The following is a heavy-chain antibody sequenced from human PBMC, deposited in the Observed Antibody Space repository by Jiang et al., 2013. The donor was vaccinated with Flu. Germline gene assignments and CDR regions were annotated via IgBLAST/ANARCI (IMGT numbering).Heavy chain of an antibody. CDR2: IYYSGST. CDR3: ARHRAYSPSDIVVVPAAIPPFDP. D-gene: IGHD2-2*01. CDR1: GGSISSSSYY. J-gene: IGHJ5*02. V-gene: IGHV4-39*01. Sequence: GPGLVKPSETLSLTCTVSGGSISSSSYYWGWIRQPPGKGLEWIGSIYYSGSTYYNPSLKSRVTISVDTSKNQFSLKLSSVTATDTAVYYCARHRAYSPSDIVVVPAAIPPFDPWGQGTLVTVSS.